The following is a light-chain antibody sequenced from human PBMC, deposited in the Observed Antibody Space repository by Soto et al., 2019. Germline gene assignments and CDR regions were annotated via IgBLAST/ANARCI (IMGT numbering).Light chain of an antibody. CDR3: TAWDDSLRGPV. V-gene: IGLV1-47*01. CDR1: GSNIGSRY. J-gene: IGLJ3*02. Sequence: QSVLTQPPSASGTPGQRVTISCSGSGSNIGSRYVYWYRQVPGTAPKLLIYQDSQRPSGVPDRFSGSKSGTSASLAISGLRSEDEADYYCTAWDDSLRGPVFGGGTKVTVL. CDR2: QDS.